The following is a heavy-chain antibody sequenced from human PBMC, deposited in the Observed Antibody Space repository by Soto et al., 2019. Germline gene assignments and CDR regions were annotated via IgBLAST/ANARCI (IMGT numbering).Heavy chain of an antibody. CDR1: GYTVTDYY. D-gene: IGHD1-26*01. CDR3: ARDDYGIYPY. V-gene: IGHV1-2*02. Sequence: QVQLVQSGTEVKKPGASVKVSCKASGYTVTDYYIHWVRQAPGQGLEWMGWIDPKNGGTIYALKFQDRVTMTRDTSISTAYMDLSRLTSDDTALYYCARDDYGIYPYWGQGTLVTVSS. CDR2: IDPKNGGT. J-gene: IGHJ4*02.